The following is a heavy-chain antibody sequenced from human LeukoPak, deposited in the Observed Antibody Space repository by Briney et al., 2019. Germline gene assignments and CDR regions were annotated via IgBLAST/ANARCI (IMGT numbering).Heavy chain of an antibody. D-gene: IGHD6-19*01. J-gene: IGHJ5*01. CDR3: AGGGSGWFVS. CDR2: NT. V-gene: IGHV4-59*01. Sequence: SETLSLTCTVSGVSISDFSWNWIRQPPGKGLEWIGQNTNQNPSLKSRVTISLDTSKSQFSLKLTSVTAADTAVYFCAGGGSGWFVSWGLGTLVTVSS. CDR1: GVSISDFS.